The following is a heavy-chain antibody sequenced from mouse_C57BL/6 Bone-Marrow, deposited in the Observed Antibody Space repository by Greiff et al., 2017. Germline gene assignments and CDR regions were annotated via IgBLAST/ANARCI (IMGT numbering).Heavy chain of an antibody. J-gene: IGHJ3*01. D-gene: IGHD2-1*01. Sequence: QVQLQQSGPELVKPGASVKISCKASGYSFTSYYLHWVKQRPGQGLEWIGWIYPGSGNTKYNEKFKGKATLTADTSSSTAYMQLSSLTSEDSAVYYFARSGSYYGNFWCAYWGQGTLVTVSA. CDR1: GYSFTSYY. CDR2: IYPGSGNT. CDR3: ARSGSYYGNFWCAY. V-gene: IGHV1-66*01.